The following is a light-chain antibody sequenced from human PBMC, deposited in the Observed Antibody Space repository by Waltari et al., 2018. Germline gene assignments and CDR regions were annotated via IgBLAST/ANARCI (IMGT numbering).Light chain of an antibody. J-gene: IGKJ2*01. CDR3: PQYSSFST. V-gene: IGKV1-5*03. CDR1: QSVGTW. Sequence: DIKMTQSPSTLSASVGDRVTISCRASQSVGTWLAWYQQKPGKAPKLLIYMASSLASGVPSRFSGSGSGTDFTLTISSLQPDDFATYSCPQYSSFSTFGQGTKV. CDR2: MAS.